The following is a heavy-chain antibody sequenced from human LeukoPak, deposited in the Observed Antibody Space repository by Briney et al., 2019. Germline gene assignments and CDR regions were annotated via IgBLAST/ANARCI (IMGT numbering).Heavy chain of an antibody. Sequence: SGGSLRLSCEASGFTFSTFAMIWVRQPPGKWLEWVSSIFPSGGEIHYADSVRGRFTTSRDNSKSTLSLQMNSLRAEDTAIYYCATYRQVLLPFESWGQGTLVTVSS. D-gene: IGHD2-8*02. CDR1: GFTFSTFA. CDR3: ATYRQVLLPFES. J-gene: IGHJ4*02. V-gene: IGHV3-23*01. CDR2: IFPSGGEI.